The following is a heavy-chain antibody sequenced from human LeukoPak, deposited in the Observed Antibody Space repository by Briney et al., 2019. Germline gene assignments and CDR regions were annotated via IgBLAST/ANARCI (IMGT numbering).Heavy chain of an antibody. CDR3: ARKGYFDWITGFDP. CDR2: IIPIFGTA. J-gene: IGHJ5*02. D-gene: IGHD3-9*01. Sequence: SVKVSRKASGGTFSSYAISWVRQAPGQGLEWMGGIIPIFGTANYAQKFQGRVTITADKSTSTAYVELSSLRSEDTAVYYCARKGYFDWITGFDPWGQGTLVTVSS. V-gene: IGHV1-69*06. CDR1: GGTFSSYA.